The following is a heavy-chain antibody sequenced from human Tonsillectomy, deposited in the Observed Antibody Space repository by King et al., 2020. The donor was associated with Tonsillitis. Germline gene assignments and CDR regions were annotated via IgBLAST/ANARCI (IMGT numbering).Heavy chain of an antibody. Sequence: VQLVESGGGVVQPGRSLRLSCVASGFTFSNYGMHWVRQTPGRGLEWVAGILNDGTNEYYVDSVKGRFTISRDNSKNTLYLQMNSLRAEDTAVYYCAKERDHYGSGSRYYFDYWGQGTLVTVSS. CDR2: ILNDGTNE. V-gene: IGHV3-30*18. CDR1: GFTFSNYG. CDR3: AKERDHYGSGSRYYFDY. D-gene: IGHD3-10*01. J-gene: IGHJ4*02.